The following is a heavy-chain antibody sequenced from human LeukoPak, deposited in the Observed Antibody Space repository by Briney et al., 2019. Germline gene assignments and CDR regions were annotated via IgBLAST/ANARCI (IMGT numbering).Heavy chain of an antibody. CDR2: IILILGIA. CDR3: ARGTYGDYALDY. J-gene: IGHJ4*02. CDR1: GGTFSSYA. V-gene: IGHV1-69*04. Sequence: GSSVKVSCKASGGTFSSYAISWVRQAPGQGLEWMGRIILILGIANYAQKFQGRVTITADKSTSTAYMELSSLRSEDTAVYYCARGTYGDYALDYWGQGTLVTVSS. D-gene: IGHD4-17*01.